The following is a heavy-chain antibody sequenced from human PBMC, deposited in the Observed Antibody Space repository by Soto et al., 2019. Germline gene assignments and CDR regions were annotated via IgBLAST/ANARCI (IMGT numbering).Heavy chain of an antibody. CDR1: GGSISSYY. CDR3: ASLPATSDFDY. CDR2: IYHSGST. Sequence: ASETLSLTCTVSGGSISSYYWSWIRQPPGKGLEWIGEIYHSGSTNYNPSLKSRVTISVDKSKNQFSLKLSSVTAADTAVYYCASLPATSDFDYWGQGTLVTVSS. J-gene: IGHJ4*02. D-gene: IGHD2-2*01. V-gene: IGHV4-59*12.